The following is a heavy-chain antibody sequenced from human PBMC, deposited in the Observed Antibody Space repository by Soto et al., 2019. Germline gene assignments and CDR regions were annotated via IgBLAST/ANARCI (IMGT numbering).Heavy chain of an antibody. V-gene: IGHV3-48*03. Sequence: EVQLMESGGGLVQPGGSLRLSCVASDFTFSNYEMNWVRQAPGKGLEWVSYINSGGTMIYYTDSVKGRFTISRDNAKKSLFLQMNSLGAEDTAVYYCVRFGGAAAGPGDYWGQGTLVTVSS. CDR2: INSGGTMI. CDR1: DFTFSNYE. J-gene: IGHJ4*02. D-gene: IGHD6-13*01. CDR3: VRFGGAAAGPGDY.